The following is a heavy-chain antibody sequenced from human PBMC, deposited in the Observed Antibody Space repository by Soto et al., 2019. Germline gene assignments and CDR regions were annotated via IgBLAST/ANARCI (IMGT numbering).Heavy chain of an antibody. CDR2: SRKKVDSYTT. D-gene: IGHD3-16*01. J-gene: IGHJ4*02. CDR3: VVESWYRFDY. CDR1: GFTFSDHH. Sequence: EVQLVESGGGLVQPGGSLRLSCAASGFTFSDHHMNWVRQAPGKGLEWVGRSRKKVDSYTTEYAASVKGRFTISRDDSKNSLYLQMNSLKTEDTAVYYCVVESWYRFDYWGQGTLATVSS. V-gene: IGHV3-72*01.